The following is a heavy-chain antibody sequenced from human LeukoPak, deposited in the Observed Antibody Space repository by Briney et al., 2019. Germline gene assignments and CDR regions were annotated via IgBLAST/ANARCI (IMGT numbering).Heavy chain of an antibody. CDR3: ARARLRFLEWSSLFDP. CDR1: GYTFTGYY. Sequence: VASVKVSCKASGYTFTGYYMHWVRQAPGQGLEWMGLINHNSGGTSHPQKSHGRVTMTRGTSMSTGYMQLSTLSSEDRTVSYLARARLRFLEWSSLFDPWAREPWSPSPQ. V-gene: IGHV1-2*06. D-gene: IGHD3-3*01. CDR2: INHNSGGT. J-gene: IGHJ5*02.